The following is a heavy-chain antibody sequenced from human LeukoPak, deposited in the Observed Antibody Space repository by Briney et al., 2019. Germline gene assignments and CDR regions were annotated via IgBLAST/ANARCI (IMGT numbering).Heavy chain of an antibody. J-gene: IGHJ4*02. CDR1: GGSISSYY. V-gene: IGHV4-59*08. Sequence: SETLSLTCTVSGGSISSYYWSWIRQPPGKGLEWIGYIYYSGSTNYNPSLKSRVTISVDTSKNQFSLKLSSVTAADTAVYYCARLGDSSSSIRWGQGTLVTVPS. CDR3: ARLGDSSSSIR. CDR2: IYYSGST. D-gene: IGHD6-6*01.